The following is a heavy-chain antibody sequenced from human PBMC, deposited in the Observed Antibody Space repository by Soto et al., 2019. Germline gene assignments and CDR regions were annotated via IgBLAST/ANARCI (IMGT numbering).Heavy chain of an antibody. Sequence: KGLDWVSSISSSSSYIYYADSVKGRFTISRDNAKNSLYMQMNSLRAEDTAVYYCASCFFHAGDGIQHTVPVSAFLRNRSTDL. D-gene: IGHD1-1*01. V-gene: IGHV3-21*01. J-gene: IGHJ2*01. CDR3: ASCFFHAGDGIQHTVPVSAFLRNRSTDL. CDR2: ISSSSSYI.